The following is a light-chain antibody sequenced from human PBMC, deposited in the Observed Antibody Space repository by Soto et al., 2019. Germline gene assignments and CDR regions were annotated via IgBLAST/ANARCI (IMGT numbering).Light chain of an antibody. V-gene: IGLV2-18*02. CDR3: RSYTSFDTVI. Sequence: QSALTQPPSVSGSPGLSVTISCTGSSSDIGSYTRVSWYQQPPASAPKLLIYEVTRRASGAPDRFSGSASGNTASLTISGVQAEDEADYYCRSYTSFDTVIFGGGTKLTVL. CDR2: EVT. CDR1: SSDIGSYTR. J-gene: IGLJ2*01.